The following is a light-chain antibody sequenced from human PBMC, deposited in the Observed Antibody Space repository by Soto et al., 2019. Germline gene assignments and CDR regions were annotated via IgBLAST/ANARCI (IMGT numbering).Light chain of an antibody. V-gene: IGLV2-14*01. CDR3: STSHP. Sequence: QSALTQPASVSGSHGQSITISCTGSDISDYHYVSWYQQYPGKAPKLMIYEVSNRPSGVSHRFSGSKSGNTASLTISGLQAEDEADYYCSTSHPFATGTKLTVL. CDR1: DISDYHY. J-gene: IGLJ1*01. CDR2: EVS.